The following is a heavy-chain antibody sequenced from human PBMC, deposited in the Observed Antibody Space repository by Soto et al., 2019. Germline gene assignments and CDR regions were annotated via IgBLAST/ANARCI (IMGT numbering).Heavy chain of an antibody. CDR3: ARGGHVVVVTAALDY. J-gene: IGHJ4*02. Sequence: QVQLVQSGAEVKKPGASVKVSCKASGDTFTDYYIHWVRQAPGQGLEWMGTVNPSGGHTTYAQHFLGRMTMTRDPSTSTLYMELTSLTPEDTAVYYCARGGHVVVVTAALDYWGQGTLVTVSS. CDR2: VNPSGGHT. D-gene: IGHD2-21*02. CDR1: GDTFTDYY. V-gene: IGHV1-46*01.